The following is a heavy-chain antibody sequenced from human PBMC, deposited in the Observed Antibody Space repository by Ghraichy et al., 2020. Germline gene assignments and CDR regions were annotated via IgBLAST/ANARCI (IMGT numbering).Heavy chain of an antibody. J-gene: IGHJ4*02. CDR3: VNGIGHASGWARFDY. CDR2: ILHDGRSI. Sequence: GGSLRLSCAAPGFTSSSYGMHWVRQAPGEGLEWVAFILHDGRSINYADSVKGRFTISRDNSKNTLYLQMNSLRAEDTAVYYCVNGIGHASGWARFDYWGQGTRVTVSS. CDR1: GFTSSSYG. V-gene: IGHV3-30*02. D-gene: IGHD6-19*01.